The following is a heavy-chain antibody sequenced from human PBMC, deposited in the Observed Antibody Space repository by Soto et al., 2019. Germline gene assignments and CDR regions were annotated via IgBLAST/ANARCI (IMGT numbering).Heavy chain of an antibody. D-gene: IGHD3-10*01. CDR3: AKDCTVPGSCEDYFDY. J-gene: IGHJ4*02. CDR2: ISSVGSNV. Sequence: QVQLVESGGGVVQPGRSLRLSCAASGFTFSSYGMHWVRQAPGKGLEWVASISSVGSNVYYGDSVKGRFTISRDNSKITLYLQMNSMRSEDTAVYYCAKDCTVPGSCEDYFDYWGQGTLVTVSS. V-gene: IGHV3-30*18. CDR1: GFTFSSYG.